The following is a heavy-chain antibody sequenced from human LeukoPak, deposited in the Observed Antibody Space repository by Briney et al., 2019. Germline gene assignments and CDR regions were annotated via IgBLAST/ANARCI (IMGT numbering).Heavy chain of an antibody. D-gene: IGHD3-22*01. J-gene: IGHJ3*02. CDR1: GGSISSGGYS. CDR3: ASAYYYDSSGYFLWPDAFDI. CDR2: IYHSGST. Sequence: PSETLSLTCAVSGGSISSGGYSWSWIRQPPGKGLEWIGYIYHSGSTYYNPSLKSRVTISVDRSKNQFSLKLSSVTAADAAVYYCASAYYYDSSGYFLWPDAFDIWGQGTMVTVSS. V-gene: IGHV4-30-2*01.